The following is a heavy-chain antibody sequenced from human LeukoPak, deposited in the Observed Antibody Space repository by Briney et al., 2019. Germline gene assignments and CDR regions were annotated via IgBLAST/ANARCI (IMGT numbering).Heavy chain of an antibody. J-gene: IGHJ4*02. Sequence: ETLSLTCTVSGGSISSYYWSWIRQPPGKGLEWIGYIYYSGSTNYNPSLKSRVTISVDTSKNQFSLQLSSVTAADTAVYYCAKDQAVAGHPLDYWGQGTLVTVSS. CDR1: GGSISSYY. V-gene: IGHV4-59*01. CDR2: IYYSGST. D-gene: IGHD6-19*01. CDR3: AKDQAVAGHPLDY.